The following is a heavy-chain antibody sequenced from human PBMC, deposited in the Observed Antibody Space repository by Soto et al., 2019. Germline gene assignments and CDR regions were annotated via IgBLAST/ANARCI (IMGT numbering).Heavy chain of an antibody. D-gene: IGHD2-15*01. V-gene: IGHV1-3*01. Sequence: QVQLVQSGAEVKKPGASVKVSCKASGYTFTSYAMQWVRQAPGQRLEWMGWINAGNGNTKYSQKFQGRVTITRDTCASTAYMELSSLRSEDTAVYYCARGPGGPDGPGDYWGQGTLVTVSS. J-gene: IGHJ4*02. CDR1: GYTFTSYA. CDR3: ARGPGGPDGPGDY. CDR2: INAGNGNT.